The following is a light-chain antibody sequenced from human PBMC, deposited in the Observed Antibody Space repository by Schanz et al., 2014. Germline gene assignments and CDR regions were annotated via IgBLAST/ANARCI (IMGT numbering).Light chain of an antibody. V-gene: IGLV1-44*01. Sequence: QSVLTQPPSASGTPGQRVTISCSGSSSNIGSNTVNWYQQLPGTAPKLLIYSDSQRPSGVPDRFSGSRSGTSASLAISGLQSEDDADYYCAAWDDTLNGPGFGGGTKLTVL. CDR1: SSNIGSNT. CDR3: AAWDDTLNGPG. J-gene: IGLJ3*02. CDR2: SDS.